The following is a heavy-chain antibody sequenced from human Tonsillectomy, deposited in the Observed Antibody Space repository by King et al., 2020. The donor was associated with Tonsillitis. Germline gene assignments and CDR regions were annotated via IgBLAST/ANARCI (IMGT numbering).Heavy chain of an antibody. Sequence: QLQESGPGLVKPSETLSLTCTVSGGYIRSSSDYWGWVRQPPGKGLEWIGNIYYSGTTYYSPSLKSRVTISEDTTKSQFSLTLTSVTAADTAIYYCANGNYYPGPAAYWGQGTLVTVSS. D-gene: IGHD3-10*01. V-gene: IGHV4-39*07. CDR3: ANGNYYPGPAAY. J-gene: IGHJ4*02. CDR2: IYYSGTT. CDR1: GGYIRSSSDY.